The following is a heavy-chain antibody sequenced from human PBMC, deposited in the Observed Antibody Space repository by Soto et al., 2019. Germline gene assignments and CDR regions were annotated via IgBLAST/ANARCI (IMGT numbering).Heavy chain of an antibody. V-gene: IGHV4-59*01. J-gene: IGHJ5*02. D-gene: IGHD1-26*01. Sequence: TSETLSLTCTVSGGSISSYYWSWIRQPPGKGLEWIGYIYYSGSTNYNPSLKSRVTISVDTSKNQFSLKLSSVTAADTAVYYCARPIVGATGGYWFDPWGQGTLVTVSS. CDR1: GGSISSYY. CDR2: IYYSGST. CDR3: ARPIVGATGGYWFDP.